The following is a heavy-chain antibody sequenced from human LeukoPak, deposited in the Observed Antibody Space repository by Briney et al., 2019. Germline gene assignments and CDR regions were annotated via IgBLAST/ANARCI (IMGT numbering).Heavy chain of an antibody. CDR1: GGSIGSYY. J-gene: IGHJ3*02. CDR2: IYDSGST. Sequence: SETLSLTCTVSGGSIGSYYWSWIRQPPGKGLEWIGYIYDSGSTNYNPSLKSRVTISVDTSKNQFSLKLSSVTAEDTAIYYCARIRDGYNDAYDIWGQGTVVTVPS. V-gene: IGHV4-59*12. CDR3: ARIRDGYNDAYDI. D-gene: IGHD5-24*01.